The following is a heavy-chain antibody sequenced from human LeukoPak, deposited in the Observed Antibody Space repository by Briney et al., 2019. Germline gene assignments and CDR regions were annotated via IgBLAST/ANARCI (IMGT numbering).Heavy chain of an antibody. CDR3: TRADYGGNGDAFDI. Sequence: QPGGSLRLSCAASGFTFSSYAMSWVRQAPGKGLEWVGFIRSKAYGGTTEYAASVKGRFTISRDDSKSIAYLQMNSLKTEDTAVYYCTRADYGGNGDAFDIWGQGTMVTVSS. CDR2: IRSKAYGGTT. V-gene: IGHV3-49*04. J-gene: IGHJ3*02. CDR1: GFTFSSYA. D-gene: IGHD4-23*01.